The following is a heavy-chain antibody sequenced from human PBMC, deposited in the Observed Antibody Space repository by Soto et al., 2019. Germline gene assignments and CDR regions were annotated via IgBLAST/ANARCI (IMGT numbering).Heavy chain of an antibody. CDR2: INADNGNT. Sequence: AASVKVSCKASGYTFTTYVMHWVRQAPGQRLEWMGWINADNGNTKYSQKFKGRVTITRDTSASTAYMEVSSLRSEDTAVYYCAKCYDTSGYTPLCYWGQGTLVTVSS. V-gene: IGHV1-3*01. CDR1: GYTFTTYV. J-gene: IGHJ4*02. D-gene: IGHD3-22*01. CDR3: AKCYDTSGYTPLCY.